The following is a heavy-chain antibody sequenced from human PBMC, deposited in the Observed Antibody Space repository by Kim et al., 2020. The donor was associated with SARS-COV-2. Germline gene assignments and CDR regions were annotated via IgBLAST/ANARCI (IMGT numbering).Heavy chain of an antibody. CDR3: AKVFHDNWRIDY. J-gene: IGHJ4*02. CDR1: GYTFTTQH. CDR2: IFPYNGAA. Sequence: ASVKVSCKASGYTFTTQHMHWVRQAPGQGLEWMGIIFPYNGAATYAQSFQGRVTMTRDKSTSTVYMELSSLRPEDTAVYYCAKVFHDNWRIDYWGQGTLV. D-gene: IGHD1-1*01. V-gene: IGHV1-46*01.